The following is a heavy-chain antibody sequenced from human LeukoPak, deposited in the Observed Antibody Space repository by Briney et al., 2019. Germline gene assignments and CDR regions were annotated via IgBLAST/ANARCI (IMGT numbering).Heavy chain of an antibody. CDR1: GGTFSSYA. D-gene: IGHD3-22*01. J-gene: IGHJ5*02. CDR3: ARGGIVVVINNWFDP. V-gene: IGHV1-69*01. CDR2: IIPIFCTA. Sequence: GASVKVSCKASGGTFSSYAISWVRQAPGQGLEWMGGIIPIFCTANYAQKFQGRVTITADESTSTAYMELSSLRSEDTAVYYCARGGIVVVINNWFDPWGQGTLVTVSS.